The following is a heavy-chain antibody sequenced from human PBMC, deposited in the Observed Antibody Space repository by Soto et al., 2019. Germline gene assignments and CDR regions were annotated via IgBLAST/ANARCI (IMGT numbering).Heavy chain of an antibody. CDR3: ARVPSIAAAGMYYYGMDV. CDR1: GFTFSSYW. D-gene: IGHD6-13*01. J-gene: IGHJ6*02. Sequence: EVQLVESGGGLVQPGGSLRLSCAASGFTFSSYWMSWVRQAPGKGLEWVANIKQDGSEKYYVDSVKGRFTISRDNAKNSLYLQMNSLRAEDTAVYYCARVPSIAAAGMYYYGMDVWGQGTTVTVSS. V-gene: IGHV3-7*04. CDR2: IKQDGSEK.